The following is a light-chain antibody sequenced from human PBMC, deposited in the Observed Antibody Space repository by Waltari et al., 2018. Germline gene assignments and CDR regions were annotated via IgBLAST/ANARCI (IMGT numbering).Light chain of an antibody. CDR1: SSDIGAYNF. Sequence: QPALSQPASVSGSPGQSITISCSGTSSDIGAYNFVSWYQQHPGKAPKIEIYEVTDRPSGLSNRFSVSKSGNTASLTISWLQAEDEADYYCCSYAGPNLPVLFGGGTRLNVL. CDR2: EVT. J-gene: IGLJ2*01. V-gene: IGLV2-23*02. CDR3: CSYAGPNLPVL.